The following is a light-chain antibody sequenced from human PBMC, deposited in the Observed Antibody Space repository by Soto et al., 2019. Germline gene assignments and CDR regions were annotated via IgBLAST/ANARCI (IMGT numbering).Light chain of an antibody. CDR2: KVS. CDR3: CSYAGSNWGYV. Sequence: QSALTQSASLSGSPGQSITISCTGTSSDIGSYQLVSWYQHQSGKAPKLIIYKVSQWPSGVSDRFSASKSGNTASLTISGLQAEDEADYYCCSYAGSNWGYVFGTGTKLTV. V-gene: IGLV2-23*02. CDR1: SSDIGSYQL. J-gene: IGLJ1*01.